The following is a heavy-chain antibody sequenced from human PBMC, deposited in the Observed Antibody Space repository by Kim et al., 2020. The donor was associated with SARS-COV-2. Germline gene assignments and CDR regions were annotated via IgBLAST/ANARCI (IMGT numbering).Heavy chain of an antibody. J-gene: IGHJ4*02. CDR2: IYYSGST. D-gene: IGHD3-10*01. CDR3: ARCVGTMVRGVSL. CDR1: GGSISSGGYY. Sequence: SETLSLTCTVSGGSISSGGYYWSWIRQHPGKGLEWIGYIYYSGSTYYNPSLKSRVTISVDTSKNQFSLKLSSVTAAGTAVYYCARCVGTMVRGVSLWGQGTLVTVSS. V-gene: IGHV4-31*03.